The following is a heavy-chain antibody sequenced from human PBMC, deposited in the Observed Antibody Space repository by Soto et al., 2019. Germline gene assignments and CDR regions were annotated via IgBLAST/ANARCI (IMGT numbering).Heavy chain of an antibody. Sequence: GASVKVSCKASGYTFTSYGISWVRQAPGQGLEWMGWISAYNGNTNYAQKLQGRVTMTTDTSTSTAYVELRSLRSDDTAVYYCARIWSDGDHYFDYWGQGTLVTVSS. CDR3: ARIWSDGDHYFDY. J-gene: IGHJ4*02. D-gene: IGHD4-17*01. CDR2: ISAYNGNT. V-gene: IGHV1-18*04. CDR1: GYTFTSYG.